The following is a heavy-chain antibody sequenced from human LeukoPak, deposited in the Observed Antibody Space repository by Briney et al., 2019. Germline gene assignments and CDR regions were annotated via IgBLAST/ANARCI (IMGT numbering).Heavy chain of an antibody. CDR2: ISYDGSNK. J-gene: IGHJ5*02. D-gene: IGHD1-26*01. CDR3: ARDNSGSAFDP. V-gene: IGHV3-30-3*01. CDR1: GFTFSSYA. Sequence: GGSLRVTCAASGFTFSSYAMHWVRQAPGKGMEWVAVISYDGSNKYYADSVKGRFTISRDNSKNTLYLQMNSLRAEDTAVYYCARDNSGSAFDPWGQGTLVTVSS.